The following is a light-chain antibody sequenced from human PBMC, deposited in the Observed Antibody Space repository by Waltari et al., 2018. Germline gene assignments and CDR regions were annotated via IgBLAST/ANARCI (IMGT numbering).Light chain of an antibody. J-gene: IGKJ1*01. CDR2: SAS. CDR1: QGISTY. V-gene: IGKV1-9*01. CDR3: QQYAASPRT. Sequence: DIQLTQSPSFLSASVGDRVTITCRASQGISTYLAWYQQKSGRAPKLLIYSASTLQSGVPSRFSGSGSGTDFTLTISSLQPEDFATYSCQQYAASPRTFGEGTKVEIK.